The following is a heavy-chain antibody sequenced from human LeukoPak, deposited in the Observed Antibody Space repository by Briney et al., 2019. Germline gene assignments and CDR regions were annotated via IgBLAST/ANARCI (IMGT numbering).Heavy chain of an antibody. V-gene: IGHV1-2*02. Sequence: GASVKVSCKASGYTFTSYYMHWVRQAPGQGLEWMGWINPNSGGTNYAQKFQGRVTMTRDTSISTAYMELSRLRSDDTAVYYCARVPIYYDSSGYYYFDYWGQGTLVTVSS. J-gene: IGHJ4*02. CDR2: INPNSGGT. CDR3: ARVPIYYDSSGYYYFDY. CDR1: GYTFTSYY. D-gene: IGHD3-22*01.